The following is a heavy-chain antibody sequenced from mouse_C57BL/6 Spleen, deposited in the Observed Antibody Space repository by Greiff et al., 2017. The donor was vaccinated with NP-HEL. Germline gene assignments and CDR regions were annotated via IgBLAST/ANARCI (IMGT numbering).Heavy chain of an antibody. CDR2: FYPGSGSI. J-gene: IGHJ1*03. CDR3: ARHEDDGYYEWYFDV. CDR1: GYTFTEYT. Sequence: QVQLKESGAELVQPGASVKLSCKASGYTFTEYTIHWVKQRSGQGLEWIGWFYPGSGSIKYNEKFKDKATLTADKSSSTVYMELSRLTSEDSAVYFCARHEDDGYYEWYFDVWGTGTTVTVSS. D-gene: IGHD2-3*01. V-gene: IGHV1-62-2*01.